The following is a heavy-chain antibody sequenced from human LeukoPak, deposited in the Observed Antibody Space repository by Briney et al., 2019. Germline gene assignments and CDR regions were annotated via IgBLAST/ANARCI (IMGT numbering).Heavy chain of an antibody. CDR3: ARGPGWNYAGDY. D-gene: IGHD1-7*01. J-gene: IGHJ4*02. CDR2: INHSGST. V-gene: IGHV4-34*01. CDR1: GGSFSGYY. Sequence: SETLSLTCAVYGGSFSGYYWSWIRQPPGKGLEWIGEINHSGSTNYNPSLKSRVTISVDTSKNQFSLKLSSVTAADTAVYYCARGPGWNYAGDYWGQGTPVTVSS.